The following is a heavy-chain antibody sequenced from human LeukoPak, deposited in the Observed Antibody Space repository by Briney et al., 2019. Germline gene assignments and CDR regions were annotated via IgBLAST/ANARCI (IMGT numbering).Heavy chain of an antibody. Sequence: GGSLRLSCAASGFTFSSYSMNWVRQAPGKGLEWVSSISSSSSYIYYADSVKGRFTISRDNAKNSLYLQMNSLRAEDTAVYYCARGNIPGSYYYYGMDVWGQETTVTVSS. J-gene: IGHJ6*02. CDR1: GFTFSSYS. CDR2: ISSSSSYI. V-gene: IGHV3-21*01. D-gene: IGHD2-2*01. CDR3: ARGNIPGSYYYYGMDV.